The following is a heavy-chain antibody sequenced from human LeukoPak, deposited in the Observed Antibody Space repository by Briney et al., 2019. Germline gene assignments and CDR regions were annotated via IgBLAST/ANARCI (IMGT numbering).Heavy chain of an antibody. CDR1: GGSISDYF. CDR2: IYSSGST. Sequence: SETLSLTCTVSGGSISDYFWSWIRQPAGKGLEWIGRIYSSGSTLYNPSLKSRVTMSVDTSKNQFSLRLTSVTAADTAVYYCARGPYCGDDCYFDSWGRGTLFAVSS. CDR3: ARGPYCGDDCYFDS. J-gene: IGHJ4*02. D-gene: IGHD2-21*01. V-gene: IGHV4-4*07.